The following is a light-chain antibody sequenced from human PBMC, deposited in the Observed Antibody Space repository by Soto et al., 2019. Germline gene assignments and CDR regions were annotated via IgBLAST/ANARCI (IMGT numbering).Light chain of an antibody. CDR1: SSDVGGYNY. CDR2: DVS. V-gene: IGLV2-14*01. J-gene: IGLJ2*01. CDR3: SSYTSSSTKV. Sequence: QSVLTQPASGSGSPGQSITISCTGTSSDVGGYNYVSWYQQHPDKAPKLMIYDVSNRPSGVSNRFSGSKSGNTASLTISGLQAEDEADYYCSSYTSSSTKVFGGGTKLTVL.